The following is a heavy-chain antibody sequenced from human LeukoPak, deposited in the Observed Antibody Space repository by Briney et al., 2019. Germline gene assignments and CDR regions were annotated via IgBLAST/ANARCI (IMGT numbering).Heavy chain of an antibody. J-gene: IGHJ4*02. Sequence: GGSLRLSCAASGFTFSSYAMSWVRQAPGKGLEWVSAISGSGGSTYYADSVEGRFTISRDNTKNSVYLQMNSLRAEDTAVYYCARERKVGATDFDYWGQGTLVTVSS. CDR1: GFTFSSYA. CDR2: ISGSGGST. D-gene: IGHD1-26*01. V-gene: IGHV3-23*01. CDR3: ARERKVGATDFDY.